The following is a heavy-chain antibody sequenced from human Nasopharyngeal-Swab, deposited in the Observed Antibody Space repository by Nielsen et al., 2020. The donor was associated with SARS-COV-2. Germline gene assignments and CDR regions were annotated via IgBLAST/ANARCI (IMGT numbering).Heavy chain of an antibody. CDR3: TTATYYYDSSGYANDASDI. D-gene: IGHD3-22*01. CDR2: IKKKTDGGTT. CDR1: GFTFSNAW. J-gene: IGHJ3*02. V-gene: IGHV3-15*01. Sequence: GESLKISCAASGFTFSNAWMSWVRQAPGRGLEWVGRIKKKTDGGTTDYAAPVKGRFTISRDDSKNMLYLQMSSLKTEDTGVYYCTTATYYYDSSGYANDASDIWGQGTMVTVS.